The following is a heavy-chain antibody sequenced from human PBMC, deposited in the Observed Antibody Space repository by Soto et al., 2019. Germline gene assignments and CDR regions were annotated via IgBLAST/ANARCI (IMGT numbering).Heavy chain of an antibody. CDR1: GFTFSSYS. CDR2: ISSSSSTI. V-gene: IGHV3-48*02. D-gene: IGHD3-10*01. J-gene: IGHJ6*02. Sequence: GGSLRLSCAASGFTFSSYSMNWVRQAPGKGLEWVSYISSSSSTIYYADSVKGRFTISRDNAKNSLYLQMNSLRDEDTAVYYCARDRVRGAAARYYYYYGMDVWGQGTTVTVSS. CDR3: ARDRVRGAAARYYYYYGMDV.